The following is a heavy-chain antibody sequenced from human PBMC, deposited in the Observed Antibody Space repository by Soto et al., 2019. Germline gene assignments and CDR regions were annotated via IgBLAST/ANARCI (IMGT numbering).Heavy chain of an antibody. CDR2: ISAYNGNT. V-gene: IGHV1-18*01. CDR3: ASDSNLVVRGPFDP. J-gene: IGHJ5*02. Sequence: QVQLVQSGAAVKKPGASVKVSCKASGYTFTSYGISWVRQAPGQGLEWMGWISAYNGNTNYAQKHQGRVTMTTDTSTSKAYMELRSLRSDDTDVYYCASDSNLVVRGPFDPWGQGTLVTVSS. CDR1: GYTFTSYG. D-gene: IGHD3-10*01.